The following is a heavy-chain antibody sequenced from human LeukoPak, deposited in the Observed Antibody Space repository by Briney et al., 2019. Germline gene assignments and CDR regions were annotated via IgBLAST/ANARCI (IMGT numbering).Heavy chain of an antibody. D-gene: IGHD2-2*01. J-gene: IGHJ4*02. CDR2: TSYDGSIQ. Sequence: GGSLRLSCAAAGFTISSYAMHWVRQAPGEGLEWVAVTSYDGSIQHYTDSVKGRFTISRDNSKNTLYLQMSSLRPEDTAVYYCASIFWGDCSSTSCYVDYWGQGTLVSVSS. CDR1: GFTISSYA. CDR3: ASIFWGDCSSTSCYVDY. V-gene: IGHV3-30-3*01.